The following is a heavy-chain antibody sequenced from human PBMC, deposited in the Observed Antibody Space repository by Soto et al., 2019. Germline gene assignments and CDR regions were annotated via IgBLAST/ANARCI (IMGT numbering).Heavy chain of an antibody. V-gene: IGHV3-23*01. J-gene: IGHJ4*02. D-gene: IGHD3-22*01. CDR1: GFTFSSYA. CDR2: ISGSGGST. CDR3: ARLSTPSPYLFDYSGYFYLDY. Sequence: GGSLRLSCAASGFTFSSYAMSWVRQAPGKGLEWVSAISGSGGSTYYADSVKGRFTISRDNSKSTLFLQMDSLRAEDTAVYYCARLSTPSPYLFDYSGYFYLDYWGQGTLVTVSS.